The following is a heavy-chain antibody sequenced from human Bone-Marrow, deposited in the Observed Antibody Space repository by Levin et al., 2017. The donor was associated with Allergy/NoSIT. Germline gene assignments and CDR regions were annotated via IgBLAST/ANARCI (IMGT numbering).Heavy chain of an antibody. CDR3: ARDGGGYCSSTSCKYRGGYGMDV. CDR2: IIPILGIA. CDR1: GGTFSSYT. V-gene: IGHV1-69*04. J-gene: IGHJ6*02. D-gene: IGHD2-2*01. Sequence: SVKVSCKASGGTFSSYTISWVRQAPGQGLEWMGRIIPILGIANYAQKFQGRVTITADKSTSTAYMELSSLRSEDTAVYYCARDGGGYCSSTSCKYRGGYGMDVWGQGTTVTVSS.